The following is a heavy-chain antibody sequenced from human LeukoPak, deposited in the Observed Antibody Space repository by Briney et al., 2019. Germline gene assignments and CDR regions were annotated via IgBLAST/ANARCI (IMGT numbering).Heavy chain of an antibody. V-gene: IGHV3-30*02. CDR3: AKDWAGYCSSTSCYQIDY. D-gene: IGHD2-2*01. CDR2: IRYDGSNT. Sequence: PGGSLRLSCAASGCTFSSYGMHWVRQAPGKGLEWVAFIRYDGSNTYYADSVKGRFTISRDNSKTTLYLQMNSLRAEDTAVYYCAKDWAGYCSSTSCYQIDYWGQGTLVTVSS. CDR1: GCTFSSYG. J-gene: IGHJ4*02.